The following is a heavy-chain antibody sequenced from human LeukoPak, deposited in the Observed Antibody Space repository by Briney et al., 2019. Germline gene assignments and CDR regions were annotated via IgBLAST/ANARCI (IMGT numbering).Heavy chain of an antibody. Sequence: PSETLSLTCSVSGGSISNSNYYWGWIRQPPGKGLEWIASIYYTGSTYYNPSLKSRVTISVDTSKNQFSLRLSSVTAADAALYYCARTSTAGTADNWFDPWGQGTLVTVSS. V-gene: IGHV4-39*07. CDR1: GGSISNSNYY. CDR2: IYYTGST. CDR3: ARTSTAGTADNWFDP. J-gene: IGHJ5*02. D-gene: IGHD1-14*01.